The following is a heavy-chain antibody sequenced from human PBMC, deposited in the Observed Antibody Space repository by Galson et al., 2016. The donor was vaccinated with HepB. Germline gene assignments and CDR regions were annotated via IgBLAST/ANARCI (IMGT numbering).Heavy chain of an antibody. Sequence: SLRLSCAASGFTFSTYAMTWVRQAPGKGLEWVSVISGSGGSTYYIDSVKGRFTISRDNSKNTLYLQMNSLRAGDAAIYYCAKGESSSWYRSEQRTGPGGVWGQGTMVTVSS. J-gene: IGHJ3*01. V-gene: IGHV3-23*01. CDR3: AKGESSSWYRSEQRTGPGGV. CDR2: ISGSGGST. D-gene: IGHD2-2*01. CDR1: GFTFSTYA.